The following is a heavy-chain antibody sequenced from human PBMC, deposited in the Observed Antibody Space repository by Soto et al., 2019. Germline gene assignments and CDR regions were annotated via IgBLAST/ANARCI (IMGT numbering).Heavy chain of an antibody. CDR1: GFTFSSYS. V-gene: IGHV3-48*02. Sequence: PGGSLRLSCAASGFTFSSYSMNWVRQAPGKGLEWVSYISSSSSTIYYADSVKGRFTISRDNAKNSLYLQMNSLRDEDTAVYYCATDSSPSYYYDSSGYYQPVGDLDYYYGMDVWGQGTTVTVSS. CDR3: ATDSSPSYYYDSSGYYQPVGDLDYYYGMDV. CDR2: ISSSSSTI. D-gene: IGHD3-22*01. J-gene: IGHJ6*02.